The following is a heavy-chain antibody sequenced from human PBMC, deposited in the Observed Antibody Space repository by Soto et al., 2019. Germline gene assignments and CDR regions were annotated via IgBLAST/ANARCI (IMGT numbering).Heavy chain of an antibody. J-gene: IGHJ4*02. D-gene: IGHD1-7*01. CDR3: ASRDPGTSVDY. V-gene: IGHV4-4*02. CDR2: IYRTVIT. CDR1: GGSFTSNNW. Sequence: QVQLQESGPGLVKPSGTLSLTCAVSGGSFTSNNWWTLVRQPPGQGLEWIGEIYRTVITNYNPSIKSRVTISLDKSENQFSLTVTSLTAAAPAVYYCASRDPGTSVDYWGQRTLVTVSS.